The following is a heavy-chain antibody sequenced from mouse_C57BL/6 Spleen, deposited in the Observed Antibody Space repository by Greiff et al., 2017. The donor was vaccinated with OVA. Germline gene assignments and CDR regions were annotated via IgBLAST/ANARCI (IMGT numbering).Heavy chain of an antibody. CDR3: AGYDYDDWYFDV. Sequence: VQLKESGPELVKPGASVKISCKASGYSFTGYYMNWVQQSPEKSLEWIGEINPSTGGTTYNQKFKAKVTLTVDKSSSTAYMQLKRLTSEDSAVYYCAGYDYDDWYFDVWGTGTTVTVSS. V-gene: IGHV1-42*01. D-gene: IGHD2-4*01. J-gene: IGHJ1*03. CDR2: INPSTGGT. CDR1: GYSFTGYY.